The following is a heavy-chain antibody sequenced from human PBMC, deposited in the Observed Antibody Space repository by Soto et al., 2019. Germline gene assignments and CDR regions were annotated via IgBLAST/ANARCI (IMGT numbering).Heavy chain of an antibody. CDR1: GYTFTSYG. CDR2: ISAYNGNT. V-gene: IGHV1-18*04. D-gene: IGHD3-3*01. J-gene: IGHJ6*02. Sequence: ASVKVSCKASGYTFTSYGISWLRQSPGQGLEWMGWISAYNGNTNYAQKLQGRVTMTTDTSTSTAYMELRSLRSDDTAVYYCARDPNNYDFWSGYYVGGSYGMDVWGQGTTVTVSS. CDR3: ARDPNNYDFWSGYYVGGSYGMDV.